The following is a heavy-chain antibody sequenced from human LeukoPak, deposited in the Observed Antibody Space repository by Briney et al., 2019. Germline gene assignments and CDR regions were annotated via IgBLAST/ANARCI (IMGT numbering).Heavy chain of an antibody. V-gene: IGHV4-34*01. CDR2: INHSGST. Sequence: PSETLSLTCAVYGGSFSGYYWSWIRQPPGKGLEWIGEINHSGSTNYNPSLKSRVTISVDTSKDQFSLKLSSVTAADTAVYYCARATQYYDFWSGYSRDAFDILGQGTMVTVSS. D-gene: IGHD3-3*01. CDR3: ARATQYYDFWSGYSRDAFDI. J-gene: IGHJ3*02. CDR1: GGSFSGYY.